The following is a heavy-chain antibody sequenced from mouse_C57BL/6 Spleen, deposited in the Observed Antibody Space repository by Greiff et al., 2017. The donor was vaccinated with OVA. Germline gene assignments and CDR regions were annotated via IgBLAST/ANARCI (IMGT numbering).Heavy chain of an antibody. CDR1: GFNIKDDY. J-gene: IGHJ4*01. Sequence: EVKLMESGAELVRPGASVKLSCTASGFNIKDDYMHWVKQRPEQGLEWIGWIDPENGDTEYASKFQGKATITADTSSNTAYLQLSSLTSEDTAVYYCTKIYDGYYGAMDYWGQGTSVTVSS. D-gene: IGHD2-3*01. CDR2: IDPENGDT. CDR3: TKIYDGYYGAMDY. V-gene: IGHV14-4*01.